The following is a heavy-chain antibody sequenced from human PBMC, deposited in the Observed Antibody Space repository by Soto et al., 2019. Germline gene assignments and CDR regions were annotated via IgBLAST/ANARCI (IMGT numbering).Heavy chain of an antibody. CDR1: EFTFSNYA. CDR2: ISYDGNNK. CDR3: ARGPPSGPLDI. Sequence: PGGSLRLSCAASEFTFSNYAMHWVRQPPGKGLQWLAVISYDGNNKYYADSVEGRFTISRDNSKNTVYLQMSSLRVDDTAIYYCARGPPSGPLDIWGRGTMVTVSS. V-gene: IGHV3-30*03. D-gene: IGHD1-26*01. J-gene: IGHJ3*02.